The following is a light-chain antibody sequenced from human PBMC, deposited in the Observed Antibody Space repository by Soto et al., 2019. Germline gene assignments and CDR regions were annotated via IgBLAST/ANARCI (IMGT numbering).Light chain of an antibody. J-gene: IGKJ4*01. CDR1: QDISTL. CDR2: GAS. Sequence: DIQMTQSPSSVSASIGDTVTITCRASQDISTLLAWYQQKPGKAPKLLIYGASTLESGVPSRFSGSGSGSDFTLTISGLQPEDVATYVCQQADSSPRTFGGGTQVEIK. CDR3: QQADSSPRT. V-gene: IGKV1D-12*01.